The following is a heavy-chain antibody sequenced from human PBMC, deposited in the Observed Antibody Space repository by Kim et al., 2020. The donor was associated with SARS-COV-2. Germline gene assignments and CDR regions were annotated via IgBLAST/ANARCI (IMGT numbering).Heavy chain of an antibody. Sequence: GGSLRLSCAASGFTFSSYEMNWVRQAPGKGLEWVSYISSSGSTIYYADSVKGRFTISRDNAKNSLYLQMNSLRAEDTAVYYCARDETSPYYYYGMDVWGQGTTVTVSS. J-gene: IGHJ6*02. CDR3: ARDETSPYYYYGMDV. CDR2: ISSSGSTI. CDR1: GFTFSSYE. D-gene: IGHD4-17*01. V-gene: IGHV3-48*03.